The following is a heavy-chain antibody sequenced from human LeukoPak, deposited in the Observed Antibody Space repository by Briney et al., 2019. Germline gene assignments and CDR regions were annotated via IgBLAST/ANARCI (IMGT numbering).Heavy chain of an antibody. CDR1: GGSISSYY. CDR2: IYYSGST. V-gene: IGHV4-59*12. Sequence: SETLSLTCTVSGGSISSYYWSWIRQPPGKGLEWIGYIYYSGSTNYNPSLKSRVTISVDTSKNQFSLKLSSVTAADTAVYYCARDDLGGHFDYWGQGTLVTVSS. CDR3: ARDDLGGHFDY. J-gene: IGHJ4*02.